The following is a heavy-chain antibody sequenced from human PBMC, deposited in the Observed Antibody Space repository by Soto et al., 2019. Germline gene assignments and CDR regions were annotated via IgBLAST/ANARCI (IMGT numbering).Heavy chain of an antibody. V-gene: IGHV1-69*13. Sequence: SVKVSCKASGGTFSSYAISWVRQAPGQGLEWKGGIIPIFGTANYAQKFQGRVTITADESTSTAYMELSSLRSEDTAVDYCARDEQWPLLTGLDYWGQGTLVTVSS. CDR3: ARDEQWPLLTGLDY. J-gene: IGHJ4*02. CDR2: IIPIFGTA. CDR1: GGTFSSYA. D-gene: IGHD6-19*01.